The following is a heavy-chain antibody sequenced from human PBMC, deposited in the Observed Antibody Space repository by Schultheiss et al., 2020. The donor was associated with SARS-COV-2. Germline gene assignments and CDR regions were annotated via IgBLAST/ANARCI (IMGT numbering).Heavy chain of an antibody. J-gene: IGHJ3*02. V-gene: IGHV3-30*01. CDR3: ARVLSPYYYDSSGYEGAFDI. D-gene: IGHD3-22*01. CDR2: ISYDGSNK. Sequence: GGSLRLSCAASGFTFSSYAMSWVRQAPGKGLEWVAVISYDGSNKYYADSVKGRFTISRDNSKNTLYLQMNSLRAEDTAVYYCARVLSPYYYDSSGYEGAFDIWGQGTMVTVSS. CDR1: GFTFSSYA.